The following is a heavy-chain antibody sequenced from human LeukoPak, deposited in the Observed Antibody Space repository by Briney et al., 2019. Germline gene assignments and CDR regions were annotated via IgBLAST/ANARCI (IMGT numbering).Heavy chain of an antibody. Sequence: PGGSLRLSYEASGLTLSSYAISWVGQASGKGLEWVSGISGSGGSTYYTDSVKGRFTISRDNSKNTLYLQMNSLRAEDTAVYYCAKDSRVTCSYSSSWPDAFDIRGQGTMVTVSS. V-gene: IGHV3-23*01. D-gene: IGHD6-13*01. CDR3: AKDSRVTCSYSSSWPDAFDI. CDR2: ISGSGGST. J-gene: IGHJ3*02. CDR1: GLTLSSYA.